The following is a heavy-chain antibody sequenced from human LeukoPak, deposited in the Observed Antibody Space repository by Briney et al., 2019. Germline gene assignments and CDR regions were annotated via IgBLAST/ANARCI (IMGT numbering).Heavy chain of an antibody. V-gene: IGHV2-5*02. Sequence: ESGPTLVKPTQTLTLTCTFSGFSLATSRVGVGWIRQPPGKALEWLALIYWDDNKRYRPSLRSRLTVTKDTSKTQVFLTMTKMDPVDTATYYCAHGYGDYDPYFDYWGQGTLVTVSS. J-gene: IGHJ4*02. CDR2: IYWDDNK. D-gene: IGHD4-17*01. CDR3: AHGYGDYDPYFDY. CDR1: GFSLATSRVG.